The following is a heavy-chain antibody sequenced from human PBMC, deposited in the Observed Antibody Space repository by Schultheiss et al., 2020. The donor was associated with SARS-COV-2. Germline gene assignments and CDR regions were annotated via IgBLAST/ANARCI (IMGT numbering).Heavy chain of an antibody. CDR3: AKDSGTGGDDY. J-gene: IGHJ4*02. CDR1: GFTFSSYD. CDR2: IGTAGDT. V-gene: IGHV3-13*04. Sequence: GGSLRLSCAASGFTFSSYDMHWVRQATGKGLEWVSAIGTAGDTYYPGSVKGRFTISRENAKNSLYLQMNSLRAGDTAVYYCAKDSGTGGDDYWGQGTLVTVSS. D-gene: IGHD3-16*01.